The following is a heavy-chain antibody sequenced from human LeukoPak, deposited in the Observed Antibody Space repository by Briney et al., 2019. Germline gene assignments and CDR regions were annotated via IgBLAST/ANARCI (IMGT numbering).Heavy chain of an antibody. J-gene: IGHJ3*02. D-gene: IGHD6-13*01. CDR2: IYYSGST. CDR3: ARETGSSSWFGGDAFDI. CDR1: GGSVSSGGYY. Sequence: SQTLSLTCTVSGGSVSSGGYYWSWIRQHPGKGLEWIGYIYYSGSTCYNPSLKSRVTISVDTSKNQFSLKLSSVTAADTAVYYCARETGSSSWFGGDAFDIWGQGTMVTVSS. V-gene: IGHV4-31*03.